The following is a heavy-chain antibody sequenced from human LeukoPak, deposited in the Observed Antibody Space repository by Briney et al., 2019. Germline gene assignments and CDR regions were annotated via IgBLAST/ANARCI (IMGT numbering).Heavy chain of an antibody. CDR1: GGSISSTTYS. Sequence: SETLSLTCTVSGGSISSTTYSWGWIRQPPGKGLEWIGSIYYSGSTFYNPSLKSRVTMSVDTSRNQFSLRLSSVTAADSAVYYCARRIRTYYYMDVWGNGTTVTVSS. J-gene: IGHJ6*03. CDR2: IYYSGST. V-gene: IGHV4-39*07. CDR3: ARRIRTYYYMDV. D-gene: IGHD2/OR15-2a*01.